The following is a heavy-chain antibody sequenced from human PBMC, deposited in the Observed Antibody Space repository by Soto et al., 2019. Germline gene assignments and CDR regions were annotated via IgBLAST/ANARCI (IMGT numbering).Heavy chain of an antibody. CDR1: GFTFSSYG. V-gene: IGHV3-30*18. CDR3: AKMASYGSGSSALYS. CDR2: ISYDGSNK. Sequence: GGSLRLSCAASGFTFSSYGMHWVRQAPGKGLEWVAVISYDGSNKYYADSVKGRFTISRDNSKNTLYLQMNSLRAEDTAVYYCAKMASYGSGSSALYSWAQGPLVTVSA. D-gene: IGHD3-10*01. J-gene: IGHJ4*02.